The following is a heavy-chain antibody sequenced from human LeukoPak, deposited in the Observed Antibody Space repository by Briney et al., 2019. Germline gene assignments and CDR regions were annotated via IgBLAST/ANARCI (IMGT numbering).Heavy chain of an antibody. J-gene: IGHJ4*02. D-gene: IGHD6-6*01. CDR1: GYTFTSYG. CDR2: ISAYNGNT. V-gene: IGHV1-18*01. Sequence: ASVKVSCKASGYTFTSYGISWVRQAPGQGLEWMGWISAYNGNTNYAQKLQGRVTMTTDTSTSTAYMELRSLRSDDTAVYYCASDGPVVAARRDFDYWGQGTLVTVSS. CDR3: ASDGPVVAARRDFDY.